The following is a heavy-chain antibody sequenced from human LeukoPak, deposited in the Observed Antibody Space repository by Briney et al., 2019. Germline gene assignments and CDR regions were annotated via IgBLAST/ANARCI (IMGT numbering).Heavy chain of an antibody. D-gene: IGHD1-26*01. CDR2: ISSSSSYI. V-gene: IGHV3-21*01. Sequence: GGSLRLSCAASGFTFSSYSMNWVRQAPGKGLEWVSSISSSSSYIYYADSVKGRFTISRDNSKNTLYLQMNSLRAEDTAVYYCARSGGSYYDFDYWGQGTLVTVSS. CDR1: GFTFSSYS. CDR3: ARSGGSYYDFDY. J-gene: IGHJ4*02.